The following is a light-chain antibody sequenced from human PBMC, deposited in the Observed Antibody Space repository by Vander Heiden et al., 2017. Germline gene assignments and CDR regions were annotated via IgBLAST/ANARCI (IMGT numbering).Light chain of an antibody. J-gene: IGKJ1*01. CDR2: AAS. Sequence: DIEMTQSISSLSASVGDRFTIICRASQSISSYLNWYQQKPGKAPKLLIYAASSLQSGVPSRCSGSGSGTDLTLTISSLQPEDFATYYCQQSYSTPRTFGQGTKVEIK. CDR3: QQSYSTPRT. V-gene: IGKV1-39*01. CDR1: QSISSY.